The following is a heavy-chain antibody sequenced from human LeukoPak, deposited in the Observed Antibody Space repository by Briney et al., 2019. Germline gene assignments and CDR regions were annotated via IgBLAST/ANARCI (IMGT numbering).Heavy chain of an antibody. J-gene: IGHJ4*02. CDR1: GFTFSSYA. CDR2: ISWNSGSI. CDR3: AKDMGTFWSGYYAPFDY. Sequence: GGSLRLSCAASGFTFSSYAMHWVRQAPGKGLEWVSGISWNSGSIGYADSVKGRFTTSRDNAKNSLYLQMNSLRAEDTALYYCAKDMGTFWSGYYAPFDYWGQGTLVTVSS. V-gene: IGHV3-9*01. D-gene: IGHD3-3*01.